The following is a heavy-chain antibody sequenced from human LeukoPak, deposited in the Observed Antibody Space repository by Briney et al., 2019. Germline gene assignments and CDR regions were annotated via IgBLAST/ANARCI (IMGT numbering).Heavy chain of an antibody. V-gene: IGHV3-30*04. CDR3: ASSSWYY. CDR2: ISYDGSNK. CDR1: GFTLSSYA. Sequence: AGGSLRLSCAASGFTLSSYAMHWVRQAPGKGLEWVAVISYDGSNKYYADSVKGRFTISRDNSKNTLYLQMNSLKAGDTAVYYCASSSWYYWGQGTLVTVSS. J-gene: IGHJ4*02. D-gene: IGHD6-13*01.